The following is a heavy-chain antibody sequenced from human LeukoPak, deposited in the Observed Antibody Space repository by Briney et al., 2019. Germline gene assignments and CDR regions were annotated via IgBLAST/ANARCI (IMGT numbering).Heavy chain of an antibody. CDR1: GGTFNTYT. Sequence: ASVKVSCKASGGTFNTYTITWVRQAPGQGLEWMGGIIPIFGTANYAQKFQGRVTITTDESTSTAYMELGSLRSDDTAVYYCARGPELERFDYWGQGTLVTVSS. V-gene: IGHV1-69*05. CDR3: ARGPELERFDY. J-gene: IGHJ4*02. D-gene: IGHD1-1*01. CDR2: IIPIFGTA.